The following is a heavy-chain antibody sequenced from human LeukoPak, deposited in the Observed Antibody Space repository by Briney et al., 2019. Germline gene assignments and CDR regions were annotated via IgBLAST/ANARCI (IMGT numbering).Heavy chain of an antibody. V-gene: IGHV3-23*01. J-gene: IGHJ4*02. CDR2: LSGSGDRT. Sequence: GGSLRLSCAASGFTFNTYGMSWVRQAPGKGLEWLSALSGSGDRTYYADSVKGRFTISRDNSKNTLYLQMNSLRAEDTAVYSCAKDRVGALLYFDSWGQGILVTVSS. D-gene: IGHD1-26*01. CDR1: GFTFNTYG. CDR3: AKDRVGALLYFDS.